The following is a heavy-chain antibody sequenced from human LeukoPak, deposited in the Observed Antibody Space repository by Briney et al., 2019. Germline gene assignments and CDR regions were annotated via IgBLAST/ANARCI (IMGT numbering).Heavy chain of an antibody. J-gene: IGHJ4*02. D-gene: IGHD3-10*01. CDR1: GYTFTAYY. CDR3: GRERDKGSEIDS. Sequence: GASVKVSSKASGYTFTAYYMHWVRRAPGQVLEWMGRINPNSGGTNFARKFQGRASLTRDPSISTAYMELSWVISDDPGVYYCGRERDKGSEIDSWGRGTLVTVSS. CDR2: INPNSGGT. V-gene: IGHV1-2*05.